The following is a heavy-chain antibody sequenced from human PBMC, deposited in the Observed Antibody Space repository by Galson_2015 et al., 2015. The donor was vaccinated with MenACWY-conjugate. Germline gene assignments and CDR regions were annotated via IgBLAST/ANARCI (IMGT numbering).Heavy chain of an antibody. J-gene: IGHJ6*02. CDR3: ARSYGDLYYYYGMDV. D-gene: IGHD4-17*01. Sequence: PALVKPTQTLTLTCTFSGFSLSTSGMCVSWIRQPPGKALEWLARIDWDDDKYYSTSLKTRLTISKDTSKNQVVLTMTNMDPVDTATYYCARSYGDLYYYYGMDVWGQGTTVTVSS. CDR1: GFSLSTSGMC. CDR2: IDWDDDK. V-gene: IGHV2-70*11.